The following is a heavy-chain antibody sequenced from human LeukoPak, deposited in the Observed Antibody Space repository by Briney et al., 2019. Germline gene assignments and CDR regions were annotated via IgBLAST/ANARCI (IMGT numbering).Heavy chain of an antibody. CDR3: ARHAPMATFPDDAFDI. V-gene: IGHV4-39*01. D-gene: IGHD5-24*01. CDR1: GGSISSSSYY. J-gene: IGHJ3*02. Sequence: PAETLSLTCTVSGGSISSSSYYWGWIRQPPGKGGEWIGSIYYSGSTYYNPSLKSRVTISVDTSKNQFSLKLSSVTAADTAVYYCARHAPMATFPDDAFDIWGQGTMVTVSS. CDR2: IYYSGST.